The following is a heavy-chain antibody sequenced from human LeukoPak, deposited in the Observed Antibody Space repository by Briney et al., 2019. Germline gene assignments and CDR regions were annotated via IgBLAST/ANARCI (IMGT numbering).Heavy chain of an antibody. V-gene: IGHV3-23*01. Sequence: GGSLRLSCAAPGFTFSSYAMSWVRQAPGKGLEWVSGIYGSGGASFYADSVKGRFTISRDNSQNTVFLQMDSLRDEDTALYYCAKDLRKDGIWDIDYWGQGTLVTVSS. CDR2: IYGSGGAS. CDR1: GFTFSSYA. D-gene: IGHD1-14*01. CDR3: AKDLRKDGIWDIDY. J-gene: IGHJ4*02.